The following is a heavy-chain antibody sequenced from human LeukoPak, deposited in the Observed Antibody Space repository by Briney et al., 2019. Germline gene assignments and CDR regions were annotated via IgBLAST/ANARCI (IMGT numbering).Heavy chain of an antibody. V-gene: IGHV3-74*01. CDR3: AREAAPFDY. J-gene: IGHJ4*02. Sequence: PGGSLRLSCAASGLTFSSHWMHWVRQAPGKGLVWVSRITNDGSSTTYADSVKGRFTISRDNAKNSLYLQMNSLRAEDTAVYYCAREAAPFDYWGQGTLVTVSS. CDR2: ITNDGSST. D-gene: IGHD2-15*01. CDR1: GLTFSSHW.